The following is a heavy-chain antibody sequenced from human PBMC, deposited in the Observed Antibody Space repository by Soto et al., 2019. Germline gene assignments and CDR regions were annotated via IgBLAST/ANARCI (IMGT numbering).Heavy chain of an antibody. CDR2: ISPSGGPT. J-gene: IGHJ4*02. CDR1: GYTLTDYF. Sequence: GXSLKVSCKTSGYTLTDYFMHWVRQAPGQGLEWMGMISPSGGPTTYAQKFQGRVTMTSDTSANTVYMEVSSLRSEDTDVYYYARDPQLSYDGSGYSFDYWGQGTLVTVSS. CDR3: ARDPQLSYDGSGYSFDY. V-gene: IGHV1-46*01. D-gene: IGHD3-22*01.